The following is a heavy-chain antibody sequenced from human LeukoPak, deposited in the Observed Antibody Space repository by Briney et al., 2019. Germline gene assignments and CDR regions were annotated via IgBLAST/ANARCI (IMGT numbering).Heavy chain of an antibody. V-gene: IGHV4-59*08. D-gene: IGHD5-18*01. CDR2: IYYSGRT. Sequence: SETLARTCTVSGGSISSYYWSWIRQPPAKGLEWIGYIYYSGRTNYNPSLKSRVTLSVDTSKNQFSLNLSSVTAADTAVYYCALGYSYGFDIWGQGTMVTVSS. CDR3: ALGYSYGFDI. J-gene: IGHJ3*02. CDR1: GGSISSYY.